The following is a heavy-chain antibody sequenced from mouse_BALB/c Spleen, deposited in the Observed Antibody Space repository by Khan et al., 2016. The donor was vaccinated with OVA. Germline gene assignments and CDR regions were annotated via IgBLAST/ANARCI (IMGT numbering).Heavy chain of an antibody. V-gene: IGHV3-8*02. CDR1: GDSITSGY. D-gene: IGHD2-1*01. CDR3: ASMVTTYYFDC. J-gene: IGHJ2*01. CDR2: ISYSGST. Sequence: VELVASGPCLVKPSQTLSLTCSVTGDSITSGYLNWIRKFPGNKLEYMGYISYSGSTYYYPSLISRISITRDTSKNQYYLQLNSVITEDTATYFCASMVTTYYFDCWGQGNTLTVST.